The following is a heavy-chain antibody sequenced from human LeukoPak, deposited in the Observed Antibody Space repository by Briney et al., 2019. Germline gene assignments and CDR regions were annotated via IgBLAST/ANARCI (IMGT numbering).Heavy chain of an antibody. J-gene: IGHJ4*02. CDR3: GRSFFAAAAGSFDY. V-gene: IGHV1-69*13. CDR1: GGTFSSYA. D-gene: IGHD6-13*01. CDR2: IIPIFGTA. Sequence: SVKVSCKASGGTFSSYAISWVRQAPGQGLEWMGGIIPIFGTANYAQKFQGRVTITADESTSTAYMELSSLRPEDTAVYYCGRSFFAAAAGSFDYWGQGTLVSVSS.